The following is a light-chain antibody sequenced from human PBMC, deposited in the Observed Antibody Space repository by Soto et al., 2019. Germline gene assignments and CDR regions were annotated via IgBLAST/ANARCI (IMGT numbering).Light chain of an antibody. CDR3: ISYTSSSSFV. J-gene: IGLJ1*01. CDR2: GVA. CDR1: SSDVGGYNS. V-gene: IGLV2-14*01. Sequence: QSALTQPASVSGSPGQSITISCTGTSSDVGGYNSVSWFQQHPGKVPKLIIYGVANRPSGVSDRFSGSKSGNTASLTISGLQAEDEADYYCISYTSSSSFVFGTGTKVTVL.